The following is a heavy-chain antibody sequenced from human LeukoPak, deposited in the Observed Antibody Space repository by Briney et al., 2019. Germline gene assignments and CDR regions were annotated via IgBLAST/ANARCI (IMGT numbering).Heavy chain of an antibody. D-gene: IGHD6-13*01. J-gene: IGHJ5*02. CDR3: ARALGGAAAGKSGHWFDP. CDR2: IYHSWCT. V-gene: IGHV4-38-2*02. CDR1: GYSISSGYY. Sequence: SETLSLTCTVSGYSISSGYYWGWIRQPPRKGLEWIGSIYHSWCTYFNPSLKSRVIISVDTHKKQFALKLSSVTAADTGVYYCARALGGAAAGKSGHWFDPWGQGTLVTVSS.